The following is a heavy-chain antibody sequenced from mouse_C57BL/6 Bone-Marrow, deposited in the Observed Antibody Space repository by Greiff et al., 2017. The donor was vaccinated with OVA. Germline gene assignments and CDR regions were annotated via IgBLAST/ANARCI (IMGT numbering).Heavy chain of an antibody. Sequence: QVQLQQSGPELVKPGASVKISCKASGYAFSSSWMNWVKQRPGKGLEWIGRIYPGDGDTNYNGKFKGKATLTADKSSSTAYMQLSSLTSADSAVYFCARAGTLAWFAYWGQGTLVTVSA. J-gene: IGHJ3*01. V-gene: IGHV1-82*01. CDR1: GYAFSSSW. CDR2: IYPGDGDT. D-gene: IGHD4-1*01. CDR3: ARAGTLAWFAY.